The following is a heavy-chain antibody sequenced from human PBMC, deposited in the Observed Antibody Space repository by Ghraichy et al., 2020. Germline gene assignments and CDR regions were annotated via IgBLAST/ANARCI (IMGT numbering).Heavy chain of an antibody. Sequence: SETLSLTCAVYGGSFSGYYWSWIRQPPGKGLEWIGEINHSGSTNYNPSLKSRVTISVDTSKNQFSLKLSSVTAADTAVYYCAREGHYYYYYMDVWGKGTTVTVSS. V-gene: IGHV4-34*01. CDR1: GGSFSGYY. CDR3: AREGHYYYYYMDV. J-gene: IGHJ6*03. CDR2: INHSGST.